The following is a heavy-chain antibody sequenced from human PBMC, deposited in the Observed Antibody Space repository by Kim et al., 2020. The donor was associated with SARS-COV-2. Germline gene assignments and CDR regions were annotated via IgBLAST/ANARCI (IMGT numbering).Heavy chain of an antibody. D-gene: IGHD2-2*01. J-gene: IGHJ2*01. Sequence: SETLSLTCTVSGGSISSYYWSWIRQPPGKGLEWIGYIYYSGSTNYNPSLKSRVTISVDTSKNQFSLKLSSVTAADTAVYYCARVVVPAATTQYFDLWGRGTLVTVSS. V-gene: IGHV4-59*13. CDR3: ARVVVPAATTQYFDL. CDR1: GGSISSYY. CDR2: IYYSGST.